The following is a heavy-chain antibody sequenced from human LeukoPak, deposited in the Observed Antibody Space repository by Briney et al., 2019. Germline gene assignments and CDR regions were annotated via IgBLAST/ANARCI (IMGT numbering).Heavy chain of an antibody. V-gene: IGHV3-21*04. J-gene: IGHJ4*02. CDR1: GFSFSRYS. D-gene: IGHD3-9*01. Sequence: PGGSLRLSCVASGFSFSRYSMNWVRQAPGKGLEWVSSMSISTSTFIYYADSVKGRFTISRDNAKNTLYLQMNSLRAEDTAVYYCARGLRYFDWLYPFDYWGQGTLVTVSS. CDR2: MSISTSTFI. CDR3: ARGLRYFDWLYPFDY.